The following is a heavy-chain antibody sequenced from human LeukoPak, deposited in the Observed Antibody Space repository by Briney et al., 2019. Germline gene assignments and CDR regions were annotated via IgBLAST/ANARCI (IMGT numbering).Heavy chain of an antibody. J-gene: IGHJ4*02. V-gene: IGHV4-59*08. CDR1: GGSISSYY. CDR2: IYYSGST. Sequence: PSETLSLTCTVSGGSISSYYWSWIRQPPGKELEWIGYIYYSGSTNYNPSLKSRVTISVDTSKNQFSLKLSSVTAADTAVYYCARHINGGFDYWGQGTLVTVSS. CDR3: ARHINGGFDY. D-gene: IGHD3-10*01.